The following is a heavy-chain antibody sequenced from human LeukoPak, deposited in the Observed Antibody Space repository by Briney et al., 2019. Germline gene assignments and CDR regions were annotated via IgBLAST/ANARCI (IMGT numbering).Heavy chain of an antibody. Sequence: PGGSLRLSYVASGFTFSSHGMHWVRQAPGKGLEWVAVIWYDGSHRYYPDSVKGRFTISRDNSKNTLFLQMDSLRVDDTAVYYCVRDNAAADGALDYWGQGSLVTVSS. J-gene: IGHJ4*02. CDR1: GFTFSSHG. CDR3: VRDNAAADGALDY. D-gene: IGHD5-24*01. CDR2: IWYDGSHR. V-gene: IGHV3-33*01.